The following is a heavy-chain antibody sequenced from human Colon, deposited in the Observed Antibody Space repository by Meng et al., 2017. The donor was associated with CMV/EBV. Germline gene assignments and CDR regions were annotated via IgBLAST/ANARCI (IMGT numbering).Heavy chain of an antibody. CDR2: MYYSGST. J-gene: IGHJ6*02. CDR3: ASSHFDFWSNYAHPRGWALDV. Sequence: GPLRLSCTVSGVSISSSSYYWGWIRQPPGKGLEWIGNMYYSGSTYYNPSLKGRVTISIETSKNQFSLNLSSVTAADTAVYYCASSHFDFWSNYAHPRGWALDVWGQGTTVTVSS. V-gene: IGHV4-39*07. D-gene: IGHD3-3*01. CDR1: GVSISSSSYY.